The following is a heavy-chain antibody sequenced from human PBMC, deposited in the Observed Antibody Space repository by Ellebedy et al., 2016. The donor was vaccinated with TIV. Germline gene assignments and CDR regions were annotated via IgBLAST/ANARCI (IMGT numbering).Heavy chain of an antibody. J-gene: IGHJ4*02. Sequence: GGSLRLXXVASGFTFSDYYMSWIRQAPGKGLEWVSYISSRDNTIYYADSVKGRFTISRDNAKNSLYLQMNSLRADDTAVYYCARDSHSSSWVGVSYYWGQGALVTVSS. D-gene: IGHD6-13*01. CDR2: ISSRDNTI. CDR1: GFTFSDYY. CDR3: ARDSHSSSWVGVSYY. V-gene: IGHV3-11*01.